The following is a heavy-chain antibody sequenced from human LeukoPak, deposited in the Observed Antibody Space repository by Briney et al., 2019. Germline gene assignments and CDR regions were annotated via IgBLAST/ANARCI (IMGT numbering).Heavy chain of an antibody. CDR2: ISYDGSDK. CDR1: GFTFRSYA. V-gene: IGHV3-30*04. CDR3: AKVPGYCSSTSCLS. D-gene: IGHD2-2*01. J-gene: IGHJ4*02. Sequence: PGGSLRLSCAASGFTFRSYAIHWVRQAPGKGLEWVAVISYDGSDKYYADSVKGRFTISRDNSKNTLYLQMNSLRAEDTAVYYCAKVPGYCSSTSCLSWGQGTLVTVSS.